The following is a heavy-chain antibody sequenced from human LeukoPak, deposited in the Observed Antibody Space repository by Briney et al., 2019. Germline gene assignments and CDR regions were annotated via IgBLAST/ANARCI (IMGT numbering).Heavy chain of an antibody. CDR2: IKQDGSEK. CDR3: ASGYYYDSSGSP. D-gene: IGHD3-22*01. V-gene: IGHV3-7*01. CDR1: GFTFSRYW. Sequence: PGGSLRLSCAASGFTFSRYWMSWVRQAPGKGLEWVANIKQDGSEKYYVDSVKGRFTISRDNAKNSLYLQMNSLRAEDTAVYYCASGYYYDSSGSPWGQGTLVTVSS. J-gene: IGHJ5*02.